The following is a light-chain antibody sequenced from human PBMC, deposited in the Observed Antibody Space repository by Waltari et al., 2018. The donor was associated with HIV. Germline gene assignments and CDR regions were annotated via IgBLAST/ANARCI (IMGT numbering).Light chain of an antibody. V-gene: IGKV3-11*01. CDR1: QNIGSY. J-gene: IGKJ2*01. CDR3: QHRSTWGYT. Sequence: EVVLTQSPATLSLSPGERATLSCRASQNIGSYLASYQQKPGQPPRLLIFDASKRATGCPARFGGSGSGTDFTLTIGRLEAEDFAVYYWQHRSTWGYTFGQGTKLDI. CDR2: DAS.